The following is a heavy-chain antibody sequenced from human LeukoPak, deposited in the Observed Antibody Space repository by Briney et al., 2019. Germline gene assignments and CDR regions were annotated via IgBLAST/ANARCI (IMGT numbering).Heavy chain of an antibody. Sequence: NPSETLSLTCTVSGGSISSGGYYWSWIRQHPGKGLEWIGYIYYSGSTYYNPSLKSRVTISVDTPKNQFSLKLSSVTAADTAVYYCARDANSGSYYLHGAFDIWGQGTMVTVSS. CDR2: IYYSGST. CDR1: GGSISSGGYY. J-gene: IGHJ3*02. D-gene: IGHD1-26*01. V-gene: IGHV4-31*03. CDR3: ARDANSGSYYLHGAFDI.